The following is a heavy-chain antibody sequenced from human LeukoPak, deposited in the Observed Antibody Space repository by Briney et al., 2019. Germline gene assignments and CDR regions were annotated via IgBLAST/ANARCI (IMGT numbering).Heavy chain of an antibody. D-gene: IGHD6-19*01. J-gene: IGHJ4*02. CDR3: ARPSAKYGAVAGDLDY. CDR1: GGTFSSYA. CDR2: IIPIFGTA. Sequence: SVKVSCKASGGTFSSYAISWVRQAPGQGLGWMGGIIPIFGTANYAQKFQGRVTITADESTSTAYMELSSLRSEDTAVYYCARPSAKYGAVAGDLDYWGQGTLVTVSS. V-gene: IGHV1-69*01.